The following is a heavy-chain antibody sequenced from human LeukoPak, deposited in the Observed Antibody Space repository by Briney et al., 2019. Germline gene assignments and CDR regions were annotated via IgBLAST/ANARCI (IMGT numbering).Heavy chain of an antibody. CDR2: IYYSGST. CDR1: GGSISSSSYY. D-gene: IGHD3-9*01. Sequence: SETLSLTCTVSGGSISSSSYYWGWIRQPPGKGLEWIGSIYYSGSTYYNPSLKSRVTISVDTSKNQFSLKLSSVTAADTAVYYCARGRNFDWFRPEAFDIWGQGTMVTVSS. CDR3: ARGRNFDWFRPEAFDI. J-gene: IGHJ3*02. V-gene: IGHV4-39*07.